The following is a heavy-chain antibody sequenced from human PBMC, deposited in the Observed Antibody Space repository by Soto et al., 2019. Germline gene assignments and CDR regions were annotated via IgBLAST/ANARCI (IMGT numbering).Heavy chain of an antibody. Sequence: SETLSLTCTVSGDSISRGAYYWTWIRHSPAKGLEWIGNIYNSVTTSYNPALRGRVTISVDTSKNQLSLSLNSLTVADTARYYCARVGVIVTSSEYFIQWGQGIQVTVSS. CDR2: IYNSVTT. D-gene: IGHD2-2*01. CDR3: ARVGVIVTSSEYFIQ. J-gene: IGHJ1*01. V-gene: IGHV4-31*03. CDR1: GDSISRGAYY.